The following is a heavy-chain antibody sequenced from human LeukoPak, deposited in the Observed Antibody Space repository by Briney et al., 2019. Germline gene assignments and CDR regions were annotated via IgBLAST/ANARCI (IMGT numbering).Heavy chain of an antibody. CDR2: ISSSGGDA. J-gene: IGHJ4*02. CDR1: GFTFSSFA. D-gene: IGHD6-19*01. CDR3: AKGGGWLYYFDY. V-gene: IGHV3-23*01. Sequence: GGSLRLSCAASGFTFSSFAMNWVRQAPGKGLEWVSAISSSGGDAYYADSVKGRFTISRDNSKNTLYLQMNSLRAEDTAIYYCAKGGGWLYYFDYWGQGTLVTVSS.